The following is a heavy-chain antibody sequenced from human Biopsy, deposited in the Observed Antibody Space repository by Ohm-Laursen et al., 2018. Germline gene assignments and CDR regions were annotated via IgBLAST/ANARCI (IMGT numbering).Heavy chain of an antibody. V-gene: IGHV1-18*04. CDR1: GDAFLGYY. CDR2: ISAYNGNR. CDR3: AREEDNSGYDYYGMDV. J-gene: IGHJ6*02. D-gene: IGHD3-22*01. Sequence: GSSVKVSCKASGDAFLGYYLHWVRQAPGQGLEWMGWISAYNGNRNYAQKFQGRVTMTTDTSTSTAYMELRSLRSDDTAVYFCAREEDNSGYDYYGMDVWGQGTTVTVSS.